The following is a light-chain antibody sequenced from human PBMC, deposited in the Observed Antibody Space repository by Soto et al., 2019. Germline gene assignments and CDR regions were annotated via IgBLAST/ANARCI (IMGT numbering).Light chain of an antibody. CDR2: WAS. V-gene: IGKV4-1*01. CDR1: QSVLYSSNNMNY. CDR3: QQYFSIPPT. Sequence: VMTQSPDSLAVSLGEGATIDCKSSQSVLYSSNNMNYLAWYQQKPGQPPKLLIYWASTRESGVPDRFSGSGSGTDFTLTISSLQAEDVAVYYCQQYFSIPPTFGQGTKVEIK. J-gene: IGKJ1*01.